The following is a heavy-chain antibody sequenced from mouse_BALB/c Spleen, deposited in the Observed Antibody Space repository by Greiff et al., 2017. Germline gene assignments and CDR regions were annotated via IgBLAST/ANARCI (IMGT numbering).Heavy chain of an antibody. Sequence: ESGPGLVKPSQSLSLTCSVTGYSITSGYYWNWIRQFPGNKLEWMGYISYDGSNNYNPSLKNRISITRDTSKNQFFLKLNSVTTEDTATYDCARDGDYDAWFAYWGQGTLVTVSA. CDR1: GYSITSGYY. D-gene: IGHD2-4*01. J-gene: IGHJ3*01. CDR3: ARDGDYDAWFAY. V-gene: IGHV3-6*02. CDR2: ISYDGSN.